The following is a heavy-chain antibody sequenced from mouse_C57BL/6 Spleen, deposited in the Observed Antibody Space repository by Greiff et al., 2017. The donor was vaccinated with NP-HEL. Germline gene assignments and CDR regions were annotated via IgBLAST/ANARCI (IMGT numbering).Heavy chain of an antibody. Sequence: VQLQQSGPELVKPGASVKISCKASGYAFSSSWMNWVKQRPGKGLEWIGRIYPGDGDTNYNGKFKGKATLTADKSSSTAYMQLSSLTSEDSAVYFCARDLLSAMDYWGQGTSVTVSS. CDR1: GYAFSSSW. CDR2: IYPGDGDT. CDR3: ARDLLSAMDY. J-gene: IGHJ4*01. D-gene: IGHD2-10*01. V-gene: IGHV1-82*01.